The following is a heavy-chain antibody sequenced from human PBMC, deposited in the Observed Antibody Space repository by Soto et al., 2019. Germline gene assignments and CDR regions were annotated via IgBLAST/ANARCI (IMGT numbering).Heavy chain of an antibody. CDR2: INHSGST. CDR3: TVVVIKRPY. CDR1: GGSFSGYY. J-gene: IGHJ4*02. Sequence: SETLSLTCAVYGGSFSGYYWSWIRQPPGKGLEWIGEINHSGSTNYNPSLKSRVTISVDTSKNQFSLKLSSVTAADTAVYYCTVVVIKRPYWGQVTLVTVSS. D-gene: IGHD3-22*01. V-gene: IGHV4-34*01.